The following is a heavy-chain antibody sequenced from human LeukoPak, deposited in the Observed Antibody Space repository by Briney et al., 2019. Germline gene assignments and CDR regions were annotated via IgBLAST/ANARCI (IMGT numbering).Heavy chain of an antibody. V-gene: IGHV3-21*01. D-gene: IGHD4-17*01. CDR3: ARVSDYGDYHLWY. J-gene: IGHJ4*02. CDR1: GFTFDDYG. Sequence: PGGSLRLSCAASGFTFDDYGMSWVRQAPGKGLEWVSSISSSSSYIYYADSVKGRFTISRDNAKNSLYLQMNSLRAEDTAVYYCARVSDYGDYHLWYWGQGTLVTVSS. CDR2: ISSSSSYI.